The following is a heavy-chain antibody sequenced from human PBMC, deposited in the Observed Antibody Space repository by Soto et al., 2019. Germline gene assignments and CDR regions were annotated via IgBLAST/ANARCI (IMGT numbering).Heavy chain of an antibody. Sequence: QVQLVESGGGVVQPGRSLRLSCAASGFTFSSYGMHWVRQAPGKGLEWVAVISYDGSNKYYADSVKGRFTISRDNSKNTLYLQMNSLRAEDTAVFYCAKGHIVLVPSSMPYDAFDIWGQGTMVTVSS. CDR2: ISYDGSNK. CDR1: GFTFSSYG. CDR3: AKGHIVLVPSSMPYDAFDI. J-gene: IGHJ3*02. D-gene: IGHD2-2*01. V-gene: IGHV3-30*18.